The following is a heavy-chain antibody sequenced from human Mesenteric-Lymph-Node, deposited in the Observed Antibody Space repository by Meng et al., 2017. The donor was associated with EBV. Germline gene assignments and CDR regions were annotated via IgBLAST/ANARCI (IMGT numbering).Heavy chain of an antibody. CDR2: INHSGST. V-gene: IGHV4-34*02. CDR3: ARGEKGPIDY. Sequence: QVQCHSGGPRLLNPSQTLSLPCLVYGGSFRGYSWGSIRQPPGEGREWIGEINHSGSTHYNPSLKSRVTISVDTSKNQFSLKLSSVTAADTAVYYCARGEKGPIDYWGQGTLVTVSS. J-gene: IGHJ4*02. CDR1: GGSFRGYS.